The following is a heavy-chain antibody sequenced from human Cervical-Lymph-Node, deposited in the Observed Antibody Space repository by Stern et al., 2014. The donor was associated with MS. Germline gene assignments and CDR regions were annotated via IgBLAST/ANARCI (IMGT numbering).Heavy chain of an antibody. J-gene: IGHJ4*02. D-gene: IGHD4-17*01. Sequence: QVQLQESGPGLVKPSETLSLTCTVSGGSISSSSYYWGWIRQPPGKGLEWIGSIYYRGSSYYNSSLKSRVTISVDTSKNQFSLKVNSVTAADTAVYYCARQALYGDLDFDSWGQGTLVTVSS. CDR1: GGSISSSSYY. CDR3: ARQALYGDLDFDS. CDR2: IYYRGSS. V-gene: IGHV4-39*01.